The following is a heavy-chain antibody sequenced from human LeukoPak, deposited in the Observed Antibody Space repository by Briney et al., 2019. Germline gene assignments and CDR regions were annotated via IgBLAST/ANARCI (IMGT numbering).Heavy chain of an antibody. CDR2: MNPNSGNT. CDR1: GYTFTSYD. CDR3: ARVMGGITIFGVAPFDY. D-gene: IGHD3-3*01. V-gene: IGHV1-8*01. Sequence: ASVKVSCKASGYTFTSYDINWVRQATGQGLEWMGWMNPNSGNTGYAQKFQGRVTMTRNTSISTAYMELRSLRSDDTAVYYCARVMGGITIFGVAPFDYWGQGTLVTVSS. J-gene: IGHJ4*02.